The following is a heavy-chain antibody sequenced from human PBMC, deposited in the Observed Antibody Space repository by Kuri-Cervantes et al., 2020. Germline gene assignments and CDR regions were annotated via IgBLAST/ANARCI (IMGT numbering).Heavy chain of an antibody. CDR1: GYPFTGYA. J-gene: IGHJ3*02. Sequence: ASVKVSCKASGYPFTGYAIHWVRQAPGQRLEWMGWINAGNGNTKYSQKFQGRVTITRDTSASTAYMELRSLRSDDTAVYYCARDKGGIAAAGTASGAFDIWGQGTMVTVSS. CDR2: INAGNGNT. D-gene: IGHD6-13*01. V-gene: IGHV1-3*01. CDR3: ARDKGGIAAAGTASGAFDI.